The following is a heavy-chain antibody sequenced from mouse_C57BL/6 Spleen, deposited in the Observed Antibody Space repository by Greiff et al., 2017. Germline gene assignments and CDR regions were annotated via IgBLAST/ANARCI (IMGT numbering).Heavy chain of an antibody. D-gene: IGHD1-1*01. CDR2: IYPGDGDT. J-gene: IGHJ3*01. V-gene: IGHV1-82*01. Sequence: VQLKESGPELVKPGASVKISCKASGYAFSSSWMNWVKQRPGKGLEWIGRIYPGDGDTNYNGKFKGKATLTADKSSSTAYMQLSSLTSEDSAVYFCATYYYGSSYAWFAYWGQGTLVTVSA. CDR3: ATYYYGSSYAWFAY. CDR1: GYAFSSSW.